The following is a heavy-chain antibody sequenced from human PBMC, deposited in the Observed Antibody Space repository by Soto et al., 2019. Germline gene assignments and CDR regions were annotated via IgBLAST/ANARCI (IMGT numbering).Heavy chain of an antibody. J-gene: IGHJ4*02. CDR1: GFTFSSYA. D-gene: IGHD3-3*01. CDR3: AKDLTYYDFWSGYSAFDS. V-gene: IGHV3-23*01. CDR2: ISGSGGST. Sequence: PGGSLRLSCAASGFTFSSYAMSWVRQAPGKGLEWVSAISGSGGSTYYADSVKGRFTISRDNSKNTLYLQMNSLRAKDTAVYYCAKDLTYYDFWSGYSAFDSWGQGTLVTVSS.